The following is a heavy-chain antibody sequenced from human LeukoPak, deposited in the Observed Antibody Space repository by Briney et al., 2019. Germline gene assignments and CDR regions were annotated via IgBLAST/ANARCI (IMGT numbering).Heavy chain of an antibody. CDR1: GFTVSSNY. Sequence: PGGSLRLSCAASGFTVSSNYMSWVRQAPGKGLEWVSVIYSGGDTYYADSVKGRFTISRDNSKNTLYLQMNSLRVDDKAVYYCGRLRSGGYLIQYWGQGTLVTVSS. V-gene: IGHV3-53*01. CDR3: GRLRSGGYLIQY. D-gene: IGHD3-22*01. J-gene: IGHJ4*02. CDR2: IYSGGDT.